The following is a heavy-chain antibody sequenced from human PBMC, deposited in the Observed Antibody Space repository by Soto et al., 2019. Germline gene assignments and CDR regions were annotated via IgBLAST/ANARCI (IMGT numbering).Heavy chain of an antibody. Sequence: TSETLSLTCTVSGGSISSNSYYWDWIRRPPGKGLDWIGSIYHRGSTYYNPSLKSRVAISVDPSTNQSSLTLTSVTAADTAVYYCARVNSGAMVVPFDYWGQGTLVTVSS. J-gene: IGHJ4*02. CDR2: IYHRGST. CDR3: ARVNSGAMVVPFDY. CDR1: GGSISSNSYY. V-gene: IGHV4-39*02. D-gene: IGHD5-18*01.